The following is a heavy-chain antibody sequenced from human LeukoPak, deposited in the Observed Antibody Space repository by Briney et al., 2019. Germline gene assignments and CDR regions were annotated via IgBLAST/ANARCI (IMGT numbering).Heavy chain of an antibody. V-gene: IGHV3-30*02. Sequence: GGSLRDSRAGSGFVFGKYVMHWVRPAAGKGLEGVTFIRSDGCNKYLPHSVKGRFTLPSDKSKNSLYPQKNSLRAEDTAVYYWAKPPGRGSSNPYYYYYYMDVWGKGTTVTVSS. CDR1: GFVFGKYV. CDR2: IRSDGCNK. J-gene: IGHJ6*03. D-gene: IGHD1-26*01. CDR3: AKPPGRGSSNPYYYYYYMDV.